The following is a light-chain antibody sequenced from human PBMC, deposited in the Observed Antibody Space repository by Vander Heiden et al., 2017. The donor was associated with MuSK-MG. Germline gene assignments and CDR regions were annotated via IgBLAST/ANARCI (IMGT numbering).Light chain of an antibody. CDR2: DAS. CDR1: QSVRSY. Sequence: EIVLTQSPATLSLSPGERATLSCRASQSVRSYLAWYQQKPGQAPRLLIYDASNRATGIPARFSGSGSGTDFTLTISSLEPEDFAVYYCQQRSNWPPVFGQGTRLEIK. J-gene: IGKJ5*01. CDR3: QQRSNWPPV. V-gene: IGKV3-11*01.